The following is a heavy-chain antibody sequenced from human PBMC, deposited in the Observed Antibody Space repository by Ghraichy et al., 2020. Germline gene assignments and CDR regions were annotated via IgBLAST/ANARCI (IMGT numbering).Heavy chain of an antibody. D-gene: IGHD2-2*01. CDR3: ATESRIKYCSSTSCPRYSDF. Sequence: GGSLRLSCAASGFTFDNAWMSWVRQAPGKGLEWVGRIKSKSDGETTNYAAPVKGRFTISRDDSKNTLYLRMNSLKTEDTATYYCATESRIKYCSSTSCPRYSDFWGQGTLVTVSS. CDR1: GFTFDNAW. J-gene: IGHJ4*02. V-gene: IGHV3-15*01. CDR2: IKSKSDGETT.